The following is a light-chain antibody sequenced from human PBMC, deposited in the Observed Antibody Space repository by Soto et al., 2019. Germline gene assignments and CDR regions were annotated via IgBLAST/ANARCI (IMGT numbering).Light chain of an antibody. CDR2: GND. CDR3: AAWDDRLNGWV. V-gene: IGLV1-44*01. CDR1: SSNFGGNT. Sequence: QSVLTQPPSASGTPGQRVIISCSGSSSNFGGNTANWYQQFPGTAPKVLIYGNDQRPSGVPDRFSGSKSGTSASLAISGLQSEDEAEYYCAAWDDRLNGWVFGGGTKLTV. J-gene: IGLJ3*02.